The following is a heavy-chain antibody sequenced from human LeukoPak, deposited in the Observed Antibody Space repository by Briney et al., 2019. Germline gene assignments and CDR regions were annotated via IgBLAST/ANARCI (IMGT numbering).Heavy chain of an antibody. Sequence: ASVKVSCKASGYTFTGYYMHWVRQAPGQGLEWMGWINPNSGGTNYAQKFQGRVTMTRDTSISTAYMELSRLTSDDTAVYYCARDRVLRYFDWTQIDYWGQGTLVTVSS. J-gene: IGHJ4*02. CDR1: GYTFTGYY. CDR2: INPNSGGT. V-gene: IGHV1-2*02. D-gene: IGHD3-9*01. CDR3: ARDRVLRYFDWTQIDY.